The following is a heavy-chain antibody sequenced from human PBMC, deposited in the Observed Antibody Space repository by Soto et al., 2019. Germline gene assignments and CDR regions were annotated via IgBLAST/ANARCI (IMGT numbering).Heavy chain of an antibody. CDR3: AKDPVGYCSGGSCYAFDI. Sequence: QPGGSLRLSCAASGFTISSYAMSWVRQAPGKGLEWVSAISGSGGSTYYADSVKGRFTISRDNSKNTLYLQMNSLRAEDTAVYYCAKDPVGYCSGGSCYAFDIWGQGTMVTVSS. CDR2: ISGSGGST. CDR1: GFTISSYA. V-gene: IGHV3-23*01. D-gene: IGHD2-15*01. J-gene: IGHJ3*02.